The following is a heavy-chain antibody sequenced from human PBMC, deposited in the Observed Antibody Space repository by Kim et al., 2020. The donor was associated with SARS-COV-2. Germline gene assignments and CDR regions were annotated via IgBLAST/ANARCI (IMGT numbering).Heavy chain of an antibody. V-gene: IGHV4-59*13. J-gene: IGHJ4*02. CDR1: GGSITTYY. CDR2: IYYSGST. D-gene: IGHD3-10*01. Sequence: SETLSLTCTVSGGSITTYYWNWIRQPPGKGLEWIGYIYYSGSTNYHPSLKSRVTISADTSKNQFSLNLTSVTAADTAVYYCARGFFYGSGSYSIDYWGQGTLVTVSS. CDR3: ARGFFYGSGSYSIDY.